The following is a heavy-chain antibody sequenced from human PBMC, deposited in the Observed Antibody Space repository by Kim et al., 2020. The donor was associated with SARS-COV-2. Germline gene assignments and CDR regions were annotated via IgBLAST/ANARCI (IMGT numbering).Heavy chain of an antibody. Sequence: GGSLRLSCAASGFTFSSYSMNWVRQAPGKGLEWVSSISSSSSYIYYADSVKGRFTISRDNAKNSLYLQMNSLRAEDTAVYYCARGPGYCSSTSCLYRSSDYYYGMDVWGQGTTVTVSS. CDR1: GFTFSSYS. V-gene: IGHV3-21*01. CDR3: ARGPGYCSSTSCLYRSSDYYYGMDV. CDR2: ISSSSSYI. D-gene: IGHD2-2*01. J-gene: IGHJ6*02.